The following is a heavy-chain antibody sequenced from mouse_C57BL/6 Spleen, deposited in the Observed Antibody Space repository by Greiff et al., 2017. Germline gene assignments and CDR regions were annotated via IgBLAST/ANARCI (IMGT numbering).Heavy chain of an antibody. V-gene: IGHV14-4*01. J-gene: IGHJ3*01. CDR1: GFNIKDDY. D-gene: IGHD2-1*01. CDR2: IDPENGDT. CDR3: TPRYGNGTAY. Sequence: EVKLQESGAELVRPGASVKLSCTASGFNIKDDYMHWVKQRPEQGLEWIGWIDPENGDTEYASKFQGKATITADTSSNTAYLQLSSLTSEDTAVYYCTPRYGNGTAYWGQGTLVTVSA.